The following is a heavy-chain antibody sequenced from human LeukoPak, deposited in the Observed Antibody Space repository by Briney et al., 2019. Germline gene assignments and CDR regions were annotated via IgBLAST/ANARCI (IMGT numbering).Heavy chain of an antibody. Sequence: GGSLRLSCAASGFTFSSYGMHWVRQAPGKGLEWVAFIRYDGSNKYYADSVKGRFTISRYNSKNTLYLQMHSLRAEDTAVYYCAKVPIAVAGIIDFWGQGTLVTVSS. CDR1: GFTFSSYG. D-gene: IGHD6-19*01. J-gene: IGHJ4*02. CDR3: AKVPIAVAGIIDF. CDR2: IRYDGSNK. V-gene: IGHV3-30*02.